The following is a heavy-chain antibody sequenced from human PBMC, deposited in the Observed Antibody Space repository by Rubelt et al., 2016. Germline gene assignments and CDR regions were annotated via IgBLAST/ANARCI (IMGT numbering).Heavy chain of an antibody. Sequence: QVQLVQSGAEVKKPGSSVMVSCKASGGTFRSYAISWVRQAPGQGLEWMGGIIPIFGTANYAQKFQGRVTIIADESTSTAYMELRSLRSDDTAVYFCARDQLALYAFDIWGQGTMVTVSS. D-gene: IGHD1-1*01. CDR2: IIPIFGTA. CDR1: GGTFRSYA. CDR3: ARDQLALYAFDI. J-gene: IGHJ3*02. V-gene: IGHV1-69*01.